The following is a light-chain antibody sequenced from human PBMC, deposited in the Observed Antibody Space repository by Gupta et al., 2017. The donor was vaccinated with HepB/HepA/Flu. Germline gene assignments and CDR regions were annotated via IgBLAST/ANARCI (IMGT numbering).Light chain of an antibody. CDR3: QQYHDWPPLT. V-gene: IGKV3-15*01. Sequence: EIVITQSQPTLSVSPGESATLSCRASQSLGSNLAWYQQRPGRAPRLLIYGATTRATGVPARFSGSGSGTEFTLTISSLQSEDFAVYYCQQYHDWPPLTFGGGTKVDIK. CDR1: QSLGSN. CDR2: GAT. J-gene: IGKJ4*01.